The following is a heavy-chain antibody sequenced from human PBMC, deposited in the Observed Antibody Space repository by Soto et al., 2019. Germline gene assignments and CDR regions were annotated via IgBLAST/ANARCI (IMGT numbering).Heavy chain of an antibody. CDR2: ISGSGGST. CDR1: GFTFSSYA. V-gene: IGHV3-23*01. CDR3: AKDQVAATAGVIYYGMDV. J-gene: IGHJ6*02. Sequence: PGGSLRLSCAASGFTFSSYAMSWVRQAPGKGLEWVSAISGSGGSTYYADSVKGRFTISRDNSKNTLYLQMNSLRAEDTAVYYCAKDQVAATAGVIYYGMDVWGQGTTVTVSS. D-gene: IGHD2-15*01.